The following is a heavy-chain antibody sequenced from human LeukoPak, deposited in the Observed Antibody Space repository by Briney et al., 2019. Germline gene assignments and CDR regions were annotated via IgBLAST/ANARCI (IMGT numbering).Heavy chain of an antibody. J-gene: IGHJ3*02. CDR3: ANLITPPDAFDI. CDR1: GFTFSSYA. CDR2: ISGSGGST. Sequence: QPGGSLRLSCVASGFTFSSYAMSWVRQAPGKGLEWVSAISGSGGSTYYADSVKGRFTISRDNSKNTLYLQMNSLRAEDTAVYYCANLITPPDAFDIWGQGTMVTVSS. V-gene: IGHV3-23*01. D-gene: IGHD3-16*01.